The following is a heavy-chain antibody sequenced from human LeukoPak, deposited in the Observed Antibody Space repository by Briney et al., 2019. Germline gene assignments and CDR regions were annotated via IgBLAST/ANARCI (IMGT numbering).Heavy chain of an antibody. CDR1: GGTFSSYA. Sequence: ASVKVSCKASGGTFSSYAISWVRQAPGQGLEWMGGIIPIFGTANYAQKLQGRVTITTDESTSTAYMELSSLRSEDTAVYYCASVDYYYYYMDVWGKGTTVTVSS. CDR2: IIPIFGTA. D-gene: IGHD2-21*01. CDR3: ASVDYYYYYMDV. J-gene: IGHJ6*03. V-gene: IGHV1-69*05.